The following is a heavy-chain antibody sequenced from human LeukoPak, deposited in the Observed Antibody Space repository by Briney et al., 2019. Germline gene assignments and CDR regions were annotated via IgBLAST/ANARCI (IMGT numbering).Heavy chain of an antibody. J-gene: IGHJ4*02. CDR3: AREGTAVLGD. V-gene: IGHV3-48*03. Sequence: SGGSLRLSCAASGFTFSSYAMSWVRQAPGKGLEWVSAISSSGSTIYYADSVKGRFTISRDNAKNSLYLQMNSLRAEDTAVYYCAREGTAVLGDWGQGTLVTVSS. CDR2: ISSSGSTI. CDR1: GFTFSSYA. D-gene: IGHD1/OR15-1a*01.